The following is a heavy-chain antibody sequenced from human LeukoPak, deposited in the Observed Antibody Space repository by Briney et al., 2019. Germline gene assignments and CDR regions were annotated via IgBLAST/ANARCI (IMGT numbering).Heavy chain of an antibody. CDR2: ISSNGGST. V-gene: IGHV3-64*01. Sequence: GGSLRLSCAASGFTFSSYAMHWVRQAPGKGLEYVSAISSNGGSTYYANSVKGRFTISGDNSKNTLYLQMGSLRAEDMAVYYCVGQYSYGYDDAFDIWGQGTMVTVSS. D-gene: IGHD5-18*01. CDR1: GFTFSSYA. J-gene: IGHJ3*02. CDR3: VGQYSYGYDDAFDI.